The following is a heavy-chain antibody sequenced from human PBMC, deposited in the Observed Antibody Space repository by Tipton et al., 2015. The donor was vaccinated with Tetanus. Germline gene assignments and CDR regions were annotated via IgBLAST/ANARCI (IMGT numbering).Heavy chain of an antibody. V-gene: IGHV4-61*02. D-gene: IGHD2-21*02. CDR2: IYTSGST. J-gene: IGHJ3*01. CDR1: GDSISSGGPY. Sequence: TLSLTCTVSGDSISSGGPYWSWIRQPAGKGLEWIGRIYTSGSTNYNPSLKSRVTMSVDTSKNQFSLKLSSVSAADTALYYCARGPAFCGDDCPSRGGVFDVWSPGTLITVSS. CDR3: ARGPAFCGDDCPSRGGVFDV.